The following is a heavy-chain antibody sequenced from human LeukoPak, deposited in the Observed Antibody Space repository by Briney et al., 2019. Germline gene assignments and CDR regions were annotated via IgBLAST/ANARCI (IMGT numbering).Heavy chain of an antibody. Sequence: PGGSLRLSCGASGFTFGSHWMGWVRQGPGKGLEWVGNIKEDGGQTYYADSVRGRLTISRDNAKNSLYLQIHSLRAEDTAVYYCARESSSWGDYWGQGALVTVSS. J-gene: IGHJ4*02. V-gene: IGHV3-7*04. CDR1: GFTFGSHW. CDR3: ARESSSWGDY. CDR2: IKEDGGQT. D-gene: IGHD6-13*01.